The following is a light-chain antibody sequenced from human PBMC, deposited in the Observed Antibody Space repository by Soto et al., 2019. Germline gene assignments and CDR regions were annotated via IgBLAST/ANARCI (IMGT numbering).Light chain of an antibody. J-gene: IGKJ1*01. Sequence: IQLTQSPSSLSSSVGDRVTVTFRASQSISSWLAWYQQKPGKVPNLLIYDASNLESGVPSRFSGSGSGTEFTLTISSLQPDDFATYYCQQYQSSWTFGQGTKVDIK. CDR3: QQYQSSWT. CDR2: DAS. V-gene: IGKV1-5*01. CDR1: QSISSW.